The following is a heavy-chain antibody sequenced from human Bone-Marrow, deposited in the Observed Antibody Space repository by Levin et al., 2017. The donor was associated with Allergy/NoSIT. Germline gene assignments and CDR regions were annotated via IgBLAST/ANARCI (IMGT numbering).Heavy chain of an antibody. J-gene: IGHJ4*02. CDR1: GFTFSSFW. CDR2: IDNGGSFT. D-gene: IGHD2-15*01. CDR3: ARDVAGRSGF. V-gene: IGHV3-74*01. Sequence: PGESLKISCAASGFTFSSFWMHWVRQAPGKGLVWVSRIDNGGSFTDYADSVKGRFTISRDNAKNTLYLQMNSLGAEDTAVYYCARDVAGRSGFWGQGTLVTVSS.